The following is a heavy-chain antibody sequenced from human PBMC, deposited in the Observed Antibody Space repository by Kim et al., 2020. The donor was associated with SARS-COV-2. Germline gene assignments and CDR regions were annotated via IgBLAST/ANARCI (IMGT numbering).Heavy chain of an antibody. CDR1: GYSFTIYW. CDR2: IYPGDSDT. J-gene: IGHJ4*02. Sequence: GESLKISCKGSGYSFTIYWIAWVRQMPGKGLEWMGIIYPGDSDTRYNPSFQDQVTISADKSISTAYLQWSSLKASDTAMYYCARRGYYDSSGYYQYFDYWGQGTLVTVSS. D-gene: IGHD3-22*01. V-gene: IGHV5-51*01. CDR3: ARRGYYDSSGYYQYFDY.